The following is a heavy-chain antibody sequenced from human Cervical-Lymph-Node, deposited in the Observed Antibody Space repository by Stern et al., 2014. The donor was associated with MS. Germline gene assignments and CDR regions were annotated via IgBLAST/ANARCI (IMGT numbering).Heavy chain of an antibody. D-gene: IGHD2-15*01. J-gene: IGHJ3*02. Sequence: VQLEESGAEVKDPGASVKVSCKASGYSFISHAMHWVRQAPGQTFEWMGWINGDNGNTKYSQKLQGRVTITGDKTTSTAYMELSSLTSEDTAVYYCARAGYCSPSTCSDAFDIWGQGTMVTVSS. CDR3: ARAGYCSPSTCSDAFDI. CDR2: INGDNGNT. V-gene: IGHV1-3*01. CDR1: GYSFISHA.